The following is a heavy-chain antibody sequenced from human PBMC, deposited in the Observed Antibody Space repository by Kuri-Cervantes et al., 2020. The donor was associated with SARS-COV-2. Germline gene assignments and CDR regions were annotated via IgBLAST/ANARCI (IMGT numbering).Heavy chain of an antibody. Sequence: GGSLRLSCAASGFTFGSYGMHWVRQAPGKGLEWVAVISYDGSNKYYADSVKGRFTISRDNSKNTLYLQMNSLRAEDTAVYYCARVGYCSSTSCYNFDYWGQGTLVTVSS. J-gene: IGHJ4*02. CDR2: ISYDGSNK. CDR3: ARVGYCSSTSCYNFDY. V-gene: IGHV3-30*03. D-gene: IGHD2-2*02. CDR1: GFTFGSYG.